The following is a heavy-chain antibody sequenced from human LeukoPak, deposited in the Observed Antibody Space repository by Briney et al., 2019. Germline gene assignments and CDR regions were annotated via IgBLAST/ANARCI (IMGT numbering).Heavy chain of an antibody. D-gene: IGHD1-26*01. J-gene: IGHJ4*02. V-gene: IGHV1-2*02. Sequence: ASVKVSCKASGYTFTGYYMHWVRQAPGQGLEWMGWINPNSGGTNYAQKFQGRVTMTRDTSISTAYMELSRLRSDDTAVYYCARNSGTYHYYFDYWGQGTLVTVSS. CDR1: GYTFTGYY. CDR3: ARNSGTYHYYFDY. CDR2: INPNSGGT.